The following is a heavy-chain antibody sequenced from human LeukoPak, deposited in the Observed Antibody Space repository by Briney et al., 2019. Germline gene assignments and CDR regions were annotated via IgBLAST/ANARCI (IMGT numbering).Heavy chain of an antibody. J-gene: IGHJ4*02. CDR1: GFTFSSYA. CDR3: AAGYCSSTSCYKPYYFDY. Sequence: GGSLRLSCAASGFTFSSYAMSWVRQAPGKGLEWVSAISGSGGSTYYADSVKGRFTISRDNSKNTLYLQMNSLRAEDTAVYYCAAGYCSSTSCYKPYYFDYWGQGTLVTVSS. V-gene: IGHV3-23*01. CDR2: ISGSGGST. D-gene: IGHD2-2*02.